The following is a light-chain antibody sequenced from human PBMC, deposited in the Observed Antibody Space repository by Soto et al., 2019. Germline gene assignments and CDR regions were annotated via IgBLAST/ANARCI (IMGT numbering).Light chain of an antibody. V-gene: IGLV1-40*01. CDR1: SSNIGAGYD. Sequence: QSVLTQPPSVSGAPGQRVTISCTGSSSNIGAGYDVHWYQRLPGTAPKVLIYNNNNRPSGVPDRFSGSKSGTSASLAITGLQAGDEDDYYCQSYDSSLRGSYVFGTGTKLTVL. CDR2: NNN. CDR3: QSYDSSLRGSYV. J-gene: IGLJ1*01.